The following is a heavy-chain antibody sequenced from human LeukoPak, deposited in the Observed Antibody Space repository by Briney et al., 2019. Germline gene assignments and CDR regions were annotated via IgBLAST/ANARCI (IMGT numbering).Heavy chain of an antibody. V-gene: IGHV1-2*02. CDR3: ARIRHQYSSSADDAFDI. CDR1: GYTFTDYY. D-gene: IGHD6-6*01. CDR2: INPHSGGT. J-gene: IGHJ3*02. Sequence: RASVKVPCKASGYTFTDYYMHWMRQAPGQGLEWMGWINPHSGGTNYAQKFQGRVTMTRDTSISTAYMEVSRLRSDDTAVYYCARIRHQYSSSADDAFDIWGQGTMVTVSS.